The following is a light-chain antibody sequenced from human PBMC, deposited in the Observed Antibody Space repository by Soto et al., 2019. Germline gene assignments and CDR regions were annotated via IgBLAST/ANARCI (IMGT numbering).Light chain of an antibody. CDR3: QLYGSSPPRT. Sequence: EIVLTQSPGTLSLSPGERATLSCRASQSVSSSYLGWYQQKPGQAPRLLIYGASSRAPGIPDRFSGSGSGTDFTLTIARLEPEDFVVYYCQLYGSSPPRTFGQGTKVEIK. CDR1: QSVSSSY. J-gene: IGKJ1*01. V-gene: IGKV3-20*01. CDR2: GAS.